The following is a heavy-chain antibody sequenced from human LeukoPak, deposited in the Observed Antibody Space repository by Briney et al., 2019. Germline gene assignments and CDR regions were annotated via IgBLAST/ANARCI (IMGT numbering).Heavy chain of an antibody. CDR1: GLSLSSYGMC. V-gene: IGHV2-70*01. D-gene: IGHD1-1*01. CDR3: AQMQRVTTGTTTAYYMDV. CDR2: LDWDDDN. Sequence: SGPALVKPTQTLTLTCTFSGLSLSSYGMCVSWSRQPLGKALEWLSPLDWDDDNYYRTSLKTRPTISKDTSKNQVLLTVTNVDPVDTATYYCAQMQRVTTGTTTAYYMDVWDKGTTVTVSS. J-gene: IGHJ6*03.